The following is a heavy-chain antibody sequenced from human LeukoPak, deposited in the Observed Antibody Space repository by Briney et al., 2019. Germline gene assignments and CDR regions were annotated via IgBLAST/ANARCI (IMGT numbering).Heavy chain of an antibody. D-gene: IGHD4-17*01. CDR2: INSAGTT. CDR1: GGSLKNHY. CDR3: ARDEVGHYALAP. Sequence: SETLSLTCAVSGGSLKNHYLTWIRQSPVKRLEWIGLINSAGTTVYDPSLKSRVSISIDTSKNQFSLTMRSMTATDTAVYYCARDEVGHYALAPWGQGTPVTVSS. J-gene: IGHJ5*02. V-gene: IGHV4-34*01.